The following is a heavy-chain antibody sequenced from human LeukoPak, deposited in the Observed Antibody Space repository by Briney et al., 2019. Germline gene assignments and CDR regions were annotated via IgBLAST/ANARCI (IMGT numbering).Heavy chain of an antibody. Sequence: ASVKVSCKASGYAFTGFGYYIHWVRQAPGQGLEWMGWISPDSGGTNYAQNFQGRVSMSSDTSISTAYMEMSSLRSDDTAIYYCARGYSYGYFPDFWAQGTLVTVSS. D-gene: IGHD5-18*01. CDR3: ARGYSYGYFPDF. V-gene: IGHV1-2*02. CDR1: GYAFTGFGYY. J-gene: IGHJ4*02. CDR2: ISPDSGGT.